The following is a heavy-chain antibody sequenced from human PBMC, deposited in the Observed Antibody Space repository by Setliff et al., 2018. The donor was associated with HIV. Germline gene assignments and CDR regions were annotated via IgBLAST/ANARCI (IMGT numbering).Heavy chain of an antibody. V-gene: IGHV3-30*04. J-gene: IGHJ3*02. CDR2: IEYDESNK. Sequence: SCKASGYTFTGYYLHWVRQAPGKGLEWVTYIEYDESNKRYADNVKGRFTISRDNSKNTLYLQMNSLRLEDTALYYCVKGGMTNAAFNIWGPGTMVTVS. CDR1: GYTFTGYY. D-gene: IGHD3-16*01. CDR3: VKGGMTNAAFNI.